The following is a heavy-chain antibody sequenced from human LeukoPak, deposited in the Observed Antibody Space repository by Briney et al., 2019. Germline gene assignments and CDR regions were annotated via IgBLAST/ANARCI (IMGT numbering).Heavy chain of an antibody. CDR3: ASSYASGSYFHY. CDR1: GVSINTGAYY. V-gene: IGHV4-31*11. D-gene: IGHD3-10*01. J-gene: IGHJ4*02. Sequence: SETLSLTCAVSGVSINTGAYYWGLIRQHPGKGLERIGNIYYSGSTYYNPSLKSRVTISLDTSKNQFSLNVASVTPADTAVYYCASSYASGSYFHYWGQGTLVTVSS. CDR2: IYYSGST.